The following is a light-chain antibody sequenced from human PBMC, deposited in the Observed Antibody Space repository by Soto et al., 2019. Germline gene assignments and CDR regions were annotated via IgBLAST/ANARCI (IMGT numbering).Light chain of an antibody. CDR1: SSDVGGYNY. CDR2: GVS. V-gene: IGLV2-14*01. CDR3: SSYTSSSTPLYV. J-gene: IGLJ1*01. Sequence: QSVLTQPASVSGSPGQSITISCTGTSSDVGGYNYVSWYQQHPGKAPKLMIYGVSNRPSGVSNRFSGSKSGNTASLTISGLQAEDEADYYCSSYTSSSTPLYVFGTGTKLTVL.